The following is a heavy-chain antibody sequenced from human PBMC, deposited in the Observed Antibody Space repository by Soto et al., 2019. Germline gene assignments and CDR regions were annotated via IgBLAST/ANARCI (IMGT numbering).Heavy chain of an antibody. V-gene: IGHV1-18*04. Sequence: ASVKVSCKASGYTFTSYGISWVRQAPGQGLEWMGWISAYNGNTNYAQKLQGRVTMTTDTSTSTAYMELRSLRSDDTAVYYCAGNRCCSTTSCPLGYWGQGTLVVVAS. D-gene: IGHD2-2*01. CDR2: ISAYNGNT. CDR3: AGNRCCSTTSCPLGY. CDR1: GYTFTSYG. J-gene: IGHJ4*02.